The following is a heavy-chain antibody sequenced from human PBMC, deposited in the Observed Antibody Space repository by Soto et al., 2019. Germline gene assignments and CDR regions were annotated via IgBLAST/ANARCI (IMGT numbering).Heavy chain of an antibody. V-gene: IGHV3-23*01. CDR3: ARRLFGGKGSQPDY. D-gene: IGHD3-10*01. J-gene: IGHJ4*02. CDR1: GFTFSNYA. Sequence: GGSLGPSCAASGFTFSNYAMTWVAQAPGKGLEWVSGLVGSGGSTSSADSVKGRFSISRDNSKSLLYLKISRRRDGDAPLYWCARRLFGGKGSQPDYWGQGTLVTVSS. CDR2: LVGSGGST.